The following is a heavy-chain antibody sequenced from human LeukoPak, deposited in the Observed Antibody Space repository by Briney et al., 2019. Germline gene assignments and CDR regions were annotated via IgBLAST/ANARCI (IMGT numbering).Heavy chain of an antibody. Sequence: ASVKVSCKASGYTFTDYYMHWVRQAPGQGLEWMGWLNPNSGDTNYAQKFQGRVSRTRDSSISTAYMDLSDLRSDDTAVYSCARGRNIEMTTMSGGSDYWGQGTLVTVSS. CDR1: GYTFTDYY. CDR3: ARGRNIEMTTMSGGSDY. CDR2: LNPNSGDT. J-gene: IGHJ4*02. V-gene: IGHV1-2*02. D-gene: IGHD5-24*01.